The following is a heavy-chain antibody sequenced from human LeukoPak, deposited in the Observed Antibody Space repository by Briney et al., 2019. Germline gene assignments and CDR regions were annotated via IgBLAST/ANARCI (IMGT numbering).Heavy chain of an antibody. V-gene: IGHV3-21*01. CDR3: ARGSSSWYVSFYYYYMDV. Sequence: PGGSLRLSCAASGFTVSSNDMSWVRQAPGKGLEWVSSISSSSSYIYYADSVKGRFTISRDNAKNSLYLQMNSLRAEDTAVYYCARGSSSWYVSFYYYYMDVWGKGTTVTVSS. CDR1: GFTVSSND. D-gene: IGHD6-13*01. CDR2: ISSSSSYI. J-gene: IGHJ6*03.